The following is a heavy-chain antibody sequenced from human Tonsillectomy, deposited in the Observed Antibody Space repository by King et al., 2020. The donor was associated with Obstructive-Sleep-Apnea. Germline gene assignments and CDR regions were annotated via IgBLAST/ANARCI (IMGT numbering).Heavy chain of an antibody. Sequence: QLQESGPGLVKPSGTLSLTCAVSGGSINSNKWWSWVRQSPGKGLEWIGETFQSGSTNYNPSLKSRVTISVDTPKNQFSLTLSSVTAADTAVDYCVHNGDYCLVYWGQGTRVTVSS. J-gene: IGHJ4*02. CDR1: GGSINSNKW. V-gene: IGHV4-4*02. CDR2: TFQSGST. CDR3: VHNGDYCLVY. D-gene: IGHD2/OR15-2a*01.